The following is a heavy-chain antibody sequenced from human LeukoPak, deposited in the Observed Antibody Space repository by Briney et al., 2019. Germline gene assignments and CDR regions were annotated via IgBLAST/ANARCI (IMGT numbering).Heavy chain of an antibody. CDR2: IWYDGSNK. J-gene: IGHJ6*02. CDR3: ARDGSAGYCSGGSCYSDGMDV. D-gene: IGHD2-15*01. V-gene: IGHV3-33*01. Sequence: GGSLRLSCAASGFTFSSYGMHWVRQAPGKGLEWVAVIWYDGSNKYYADSVKGRFTISRDNSKNTLYLQMNSLRAEDTAVYYCARDGSAGYCSGGSCYSDGMDVWGQGTTVTVSS. CDR1: GFTFSSYG.